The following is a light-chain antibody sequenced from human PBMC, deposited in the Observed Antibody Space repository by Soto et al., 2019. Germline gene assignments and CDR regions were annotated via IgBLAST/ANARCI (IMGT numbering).Light chain of an antibody. V-gene: IGKV3-11*01. CDR1: QTVXRS. CDR3: QQYNKWPPST. CDR2: GAS. J-gene: IGKJ5*01. Sequence: IVLTQSPATLSLSPGERATLSCRASQTVXRSLVWFQQQPGQAPRILISGASNRATGIPARFIGSGSGKDFTLTISSLQSEDFAVYYCQQYNKWPPSTFGQGTRLEIK.